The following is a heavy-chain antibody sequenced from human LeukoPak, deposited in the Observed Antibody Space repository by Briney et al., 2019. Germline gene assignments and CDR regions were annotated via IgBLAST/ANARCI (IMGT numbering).Heavy chain of an antibody. CDR2: IYYSGST. Sequence: PSETLSLTCTVSGGSISSYYWSWIRQPPGKGLGWIGYIYYSGSTNYNPSLKSRVTISVDTSKNQFSLKLSSVTAADTAVYYCARGRPRTWPFDYWGQGTLVTVSS. V-gene: IGHV4-59*01. CDR3: ARGRPRTWPFDY. J-gene: IGHJ4*02. D-gene: IGHD3/OR15-3a*01. CDR1: GGSISSYY.